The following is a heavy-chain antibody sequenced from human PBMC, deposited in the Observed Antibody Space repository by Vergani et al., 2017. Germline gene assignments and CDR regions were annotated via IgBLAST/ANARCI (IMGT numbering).Heavy chain of an antibody. Sequence: QEQLLQSGGGVVQPGGSLRLSCIGSGYTFGHFDMHWVRQAPGKGLAWVAYIGKDGINTRYRDAVKGRFTVSRDNSKDILYLQIDSLRSEDTALYYCAKYLRDSTDGLPDSWGPGTLVIVSS. J-gene: IGHJ4*02. CDR3: AKYLRDSTDGLPDS. CDR1: GYTFGHFD. V-gene: IGHV3-30*02. D-gene: IGHD2-21*02. CDR2: IGKDGINT.